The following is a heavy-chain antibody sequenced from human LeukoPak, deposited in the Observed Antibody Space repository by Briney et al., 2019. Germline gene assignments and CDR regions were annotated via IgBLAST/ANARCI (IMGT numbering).Heavy chain of an antibody. CDR3: ARDDRGRDGYHHDD. Sequence: PSETLSLTCAVYGGSFSSYYWSWIRQPAGKGLEWIGRIYTSGNTNYNPSLKSRVTMSVDTSKNQFSLKLASVTAADTAVYYCARDDRGRDGYHHDDWGPGTLVTVSS. CDR1: GGSFSSYY. D-gene: IGHD5-24*01. CDR2: IYTSGNT. V-gene: IGHV4-4*07. J-gene: IGHJ4*02.